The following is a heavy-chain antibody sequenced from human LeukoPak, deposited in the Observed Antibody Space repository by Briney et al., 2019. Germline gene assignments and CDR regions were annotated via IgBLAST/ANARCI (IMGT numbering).Heavy chain of an antibody. CDR3: AKVKRTGYTAMALFDY. CDR1: GFTFSSYA. D-gene: IGHD5-18*01. CDR2: ISGSGGST. J-gene: IGHJ4*02. Sequence: QAGRSLRLSCAASGFTFSSYAMSWVRQAPGKGLEWVSAISGSGGSTYYADSVKGRFTISRDNSKNTLYLQMNSLRAEDTAVYYCAKVKRTGYTAMALFDYWGQGTLVTVSS. V-gene: IGHV3-23*01.